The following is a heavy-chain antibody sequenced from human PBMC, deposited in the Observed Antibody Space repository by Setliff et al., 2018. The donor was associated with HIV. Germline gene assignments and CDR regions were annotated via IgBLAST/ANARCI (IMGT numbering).Heavy chain of an antibody. CDR2: ISVYNGNT. Sequence: ASVKVSCKASTYTFSSYVINWVRQAPGQGLEWMGRISVYNGNTIYAQKLQGRVIMTTDTSTSTAYMELRSLRSDDTAMYYCATGIPSDLDYWGQGTLVTVSS. J-gene: IGHJ4*01. CDR1: TYTFSSYV. CDR3: ATGIPSDLDY. V-gene: IGHV1-18*01. D-gene: IGHD2-21*01.